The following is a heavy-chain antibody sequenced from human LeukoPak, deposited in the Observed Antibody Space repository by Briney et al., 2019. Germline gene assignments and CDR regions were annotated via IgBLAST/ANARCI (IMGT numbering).Heavy chain of an antibody. J-gene: IGHJ4*02. CDR1: GFTVSSNY. V-gene: IGHV3-23*01. Sequence: GGSLRLSCAAPGFTVSSNYMSWVRQAPGKGLEWVSAISGSGGSTYYADSVKGRFAISRDNSKNTLYLQMNSLRAEDTAVYYCAKTGTAVAGSYFDYWGQGTLVTVSS. D-gene: IGHD6-19*01. CDR3: AKTGTAVAGSYFDY. CDR2: ISGSGGST.